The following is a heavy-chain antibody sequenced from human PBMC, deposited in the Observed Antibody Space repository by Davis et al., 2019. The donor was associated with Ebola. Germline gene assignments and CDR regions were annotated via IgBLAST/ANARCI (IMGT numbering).Heavy chain of an antibody. CDR1: GFVFRSYV. CDR3: AKDTSNVWFDV. V-gene: IGHV3-23*01. CDR2: VGLSADT. J-gene: IGHJ3*01. Sequence: GGSLRLSCAASGFVFRSYVMSWVRRAPGKGLEWVSTVGLSADTYYADSVKGRFTISRDNSKNTLHLQMNSLRVEDTAIYYCAKDTSNVWFDVWGQGTMVTVSS. D-gene: IGHD6-19*01.